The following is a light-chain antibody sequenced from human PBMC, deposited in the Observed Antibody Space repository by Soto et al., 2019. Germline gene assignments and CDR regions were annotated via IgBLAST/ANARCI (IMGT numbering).Light chain of an antibody. CDR2: GAS. V-gene: IGKV3-15*01. J-gene: IGKJ1*01. CDR3: QQYNNWPRT. Sequence: EIVLTQSPGTLSLSPGERATLSCRASQSVSSNLAWYQQRPGQAPRLLIYGASTRATGIPARFSGSGSGTEFTLTIGSLQSEDFAVYYCQQYNNWPRTFGPGTKVDIK. CDR1: QSVSSN.